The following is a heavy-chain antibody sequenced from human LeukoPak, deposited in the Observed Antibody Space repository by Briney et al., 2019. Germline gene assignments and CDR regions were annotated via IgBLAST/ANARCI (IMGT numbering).Heavy chain of an antibody. J-gene: IGHJ4*02. CDR1: GGTFSSYA. CDR3: ARDSEDSSSWYLPSDY. Sequence: ASVTVSCKASGGTFSSYAISWVRQAPGQGLEWMGRIIPILGIANYAQKFQGRVTITADKSTSTAYMERSSLRSEDTGVYYCARDSEDSSSWYLPSDYWGQGTLVTVSS. CDR2: IIPILGIA. V-gene: IGHV1-69*04. D-gene: IGHD6-13*01.